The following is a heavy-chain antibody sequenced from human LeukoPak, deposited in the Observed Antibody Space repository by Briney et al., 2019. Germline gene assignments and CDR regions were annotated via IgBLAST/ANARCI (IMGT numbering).Heavy chain of an antibody. J-gene: IGHJ4*02. CDR1: GDSISGDTYY. D-gene: IGHD6-19*01. V-gene: IGHV4-39*07. CDR2: IYHSGSS. CDR3: ARDRDSSGWYPLDY. Sequence: SETLSLTCSVSGDSISGDTYYWGWIRQPPGKGLEWIGSIYHSGSSHYSPSLKSRVTISVDTSKNQFSLKPSSVTAADTAVYYCARDRDSSGWYPLDYWGQGTLVTVSS.